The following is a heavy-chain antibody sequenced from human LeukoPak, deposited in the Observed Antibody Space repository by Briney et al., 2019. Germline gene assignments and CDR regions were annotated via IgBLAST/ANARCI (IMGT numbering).Heavy chain of an antibody. D-gene: IGHD2-2*01. Sequence: PGGSLRLSCVASGFTLSSYTINWVRRAPGKGLEWVSVISRGGDTKYYADSVKGRFTISRDNSKNTVFLQMNSLSADDTATYYCAKGGDVAVVPAAGPYYAMDVWGQGTTVTVSS. CDR2: ISRGGDTK. CDR1: GFTLSSYT. V-gene: IGHV3-23*01. J-gene: IGHJ6*02. CDR3: AKGGDVAVVPAAGPYYAMDV.